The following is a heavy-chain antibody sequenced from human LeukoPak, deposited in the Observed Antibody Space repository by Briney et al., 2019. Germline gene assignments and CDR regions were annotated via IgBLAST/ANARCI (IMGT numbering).Heavy chain of an antibody. J-gene: IGHJ4*02. Sequence: SQTLSLTCAVSGYTVSSNSAAWSCIRPSPSRGLECVSRTYYRTKWYNDSVVSVNSRIIINPNTSKNHFSLQLNSVAPEDTAVYYCARDSGSYVVFDYWGQGTLVTVSS. V-gene: IGHV6-1*01. CDR3: ARDSGSYVVFDY. CDR1: GYTVSSNSAA. CDR2: TYYRTKWYN. D-gene: IGHD3-10*01.